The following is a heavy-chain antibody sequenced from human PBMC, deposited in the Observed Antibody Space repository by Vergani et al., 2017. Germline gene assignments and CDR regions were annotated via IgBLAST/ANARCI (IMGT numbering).Heavy chain of an antibody. Sequence: EVQLVESGGGLVQPGRSLRLSCAASGFTFDDYAMHWVRQAPGKGLEWVSGISWNSGSIGYADSVKGRFTISRDNAKNSLYLQMNSLRAEDTALYYCAKPQTQVYGDYYAFDIWGQGTMVTVSS. V-gene: IGHV3-9*01. J-gene: IGHJ3*02. CDR2: ISWNSGSI. D-gene: IGHD4-17*01. CDR3: AKPQTQVYGDYYAFDI. CDR1: GFTFDDYA.